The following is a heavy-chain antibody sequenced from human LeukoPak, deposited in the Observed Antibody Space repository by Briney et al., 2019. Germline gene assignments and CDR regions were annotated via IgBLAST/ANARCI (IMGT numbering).Heavy chain of an antibody. CDR2: IYYSGST. V-gene: IGHV4-31*03. J-gene: IGHJ4*02. CDR3: ARENRGGLEDY. CDR1: GGSISSGGYY. D-gene: IGHD3-16*01. Sequence: SQTLSLTCTVSGGSISSGGYYWSWIRQHPGKGLEWIGYIYYSGSTYYNPSLKSRVTISVDTSKNQFSLKLKSVTAADTAVYHCARENRGGLEDYWGQGTLVTVSS.